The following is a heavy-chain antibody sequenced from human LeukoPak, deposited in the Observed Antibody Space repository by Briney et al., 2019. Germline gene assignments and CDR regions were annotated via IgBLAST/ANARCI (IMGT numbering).Heavy chain of an antibody. CDR2: ISSSGSTI. V-gene: IGHV3-11*01. CDR3: ASGVNSGIAAAGTVGY. Sequence: PGGSLRLSCAASGLTFSDYYMSWIRQAPGKGLEWVSYISSSGSTIYYADSVKGRFTISRDNAKNSLYLQMNSLRAVDTAVYYCASGVNSGIAAAGTVGYWGQGTLVTVSS. CDR1: GLTFSDYY. D-gene: IGHD6-13*01. J-gene: IGHJ4*02.